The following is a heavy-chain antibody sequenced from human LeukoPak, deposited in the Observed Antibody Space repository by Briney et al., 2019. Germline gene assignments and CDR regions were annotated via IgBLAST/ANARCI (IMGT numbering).Heavy chain of an antibody. V-gene: IGHV5-51*01. Sequence: GESLKISCKGSGYSFTSYWIGWVRQMPGKGLEWMGIIYPGDSDTRYSPSFQGQVTISADKSITTAYLQWSSLKASDTAMYYCARYLTFGGVIVGFGYWGQGTLDTVSS. J-gene: IGHJ4*02. CDR2: IYPGDSDT. D-gene: IGHD3-16*02. CDR3: ARYLTFGGVIVGFGY. CDR1: GYSFTSYW.